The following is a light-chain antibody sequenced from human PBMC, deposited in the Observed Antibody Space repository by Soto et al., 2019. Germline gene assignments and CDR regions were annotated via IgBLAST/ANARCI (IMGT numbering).Light chain of an antibody. CDR2: DAS. V-gene: IGKV1-39*01. CDR1: QSVSTY. J-gene: IGKJ1*01. Sequence: DIRMTQSPSSLSASIGDRVTITCRASQSVSTYLNWYQQRPGKAPKLLISDASQLQSGVPSRFLGSGSETEFSLTITSLQREDFATYYCQHSFIAPQTFGQGTRVDLK. CDR3: QHSFIAPQT.